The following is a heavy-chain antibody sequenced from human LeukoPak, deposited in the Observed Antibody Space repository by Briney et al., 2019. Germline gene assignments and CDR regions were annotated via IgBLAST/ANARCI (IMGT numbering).Heavy chain of an antibody. V-gene: IGHV4-34*01. Sequence: SETLSLTCAVYGGSFSGYYRSWIRQPPGKGLEWIGEINHSGSTNYNPSLKSRVTISVETSKNQFSLKMSPVTAADTAVYYCARGGSTRKTYYYYYYMDVWGKGTTVTVSS. CDR3: ARGGSTRKTYYYYYYMDV. D-gene: IGHD2-2*01. CDR2: INHSGST. J-gene: IGHJ6*03. CDR1: GGSFSGYY.